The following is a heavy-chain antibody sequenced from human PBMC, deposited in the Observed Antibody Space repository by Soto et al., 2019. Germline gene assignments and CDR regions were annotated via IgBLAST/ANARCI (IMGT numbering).Heavy chain of an antibody. D-gene: IGHD3-16*01. CDR2: ISGSGGST. CDR3: ASLEGGKKGEGYYMDV. V-gene: IGHV3-23*01. J-gene: IGHJ6*03. Sequence: GGSLRLSCAASGFTFSSYAMSWVRQAPGKGLEWVSAISGSGGSTYYADSVKGRFTISRDNSKNTLYLQMNSLRAEDTAVYYCASLEGGKKGEGYYMDVWGKGTTVTVSS. CDR1: GFTFSSYA.